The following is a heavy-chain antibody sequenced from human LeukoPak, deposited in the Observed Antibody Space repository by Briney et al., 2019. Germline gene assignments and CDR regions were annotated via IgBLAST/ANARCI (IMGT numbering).Heavy chain of an antibody. D-gene: IGHD5-12*01. CDR1: SGSISTSGYF. V-gene: IGHV4-39*01. CDR3: ARRVGIVATRNWFDP. J-gene: IGHJ5*02. CDR2: IYYSGST. Sequence: SETLSLTCTVSSGSISTSGYFWGWIRQTPGKGLEWIGSIGSIYYSGSTYYNPSLKSRVTISVDTSKNQFSLKLSSVTAADTAVYYCARRVGIVATRNWFDPWGQGTLVTVSS.